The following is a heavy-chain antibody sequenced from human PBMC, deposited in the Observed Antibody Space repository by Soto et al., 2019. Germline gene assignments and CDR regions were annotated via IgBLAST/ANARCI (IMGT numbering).Heavy chain of an antibody. V-gene: IGHV1-18*01. J-gene: IGHJ4*02. CDR1: GYTFTSYG. CDR2: ISAYNGNT. Sequence: ASVKVSCKASGYTFTSYGISWVRQAPGQGLEWMGWISAYNGNTNYAQKFQGRVTLTRDTSTSTVYMDLSSLKSEDTAVYYCARGLAAGDYWGQGTLVTVSS. D-gene: IGHD6-13*01. CDR3: ARGLAAGDY.